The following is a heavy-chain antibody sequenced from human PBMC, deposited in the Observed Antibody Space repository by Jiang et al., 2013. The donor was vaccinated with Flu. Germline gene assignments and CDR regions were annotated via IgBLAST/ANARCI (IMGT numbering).Heavy chain of an antibody. CDR3: AHRLHDYDNIGYPFDF. Sequence: KPTQTLTLTXTFSGFSLRVGGVGVGWIRQPPGKALEWLAVIYWDGDKHYSPSLKNRLTISKDTSENQVFLTMTNMGPVDTATYYCAHRLHDYDNIGYPFDFWGQGTLVTVSS. V-gene: IGHV2-5*02. D-gene: IGHD3-22*01. CDR1: GFSLRVGGVG. J-gene: IGHJ4*02. CDR2: IYWDGDK.